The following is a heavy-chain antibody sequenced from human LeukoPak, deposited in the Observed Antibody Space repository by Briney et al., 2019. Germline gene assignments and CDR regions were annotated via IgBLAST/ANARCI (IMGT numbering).Heavy chain of an antibody. D-gene: IGHD3-22*01. CDR3: VRGRMDYYDSSGYYYFDY. CDR2: VNPSGST. CDR1: GGSLSDYY. Sequence: PSETLTLTCAVYGGSLSDYYWGWIRQPPGKGLEWIGEVNPSGSTNYSPSLKSRVTISVDTSKNQFSLKLSSVAAADTAVYSCVRGRMDYYDSSGYYYFDYWGQGTLVTVSS. V-gene: IGHV4-34*01. J-gene: IGHJ4*02.